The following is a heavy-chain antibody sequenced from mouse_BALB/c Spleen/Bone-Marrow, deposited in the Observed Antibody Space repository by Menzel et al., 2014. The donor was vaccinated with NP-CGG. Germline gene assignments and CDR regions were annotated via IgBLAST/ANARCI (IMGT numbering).Heavy chain of an antibody. CDR2: IDPANVNT. Sequence: VHLQQSGAELVKPGASVKLSCTASGFNIKNAYIHWVKQRPEQGLEWIGRIDPANVNTKYDPKFQGKATITADTSSNTAYLQLSSLTSEDTAVYYCATYCYGSSIFAYWGQGTLVTVSA. J-gene: IGHJ3*01. V-gene: IGHV14-3*02. D-gene: IGHD1-1*01. CDR1: GFNIKNAY. CDR3: ATYCYGSSIFAY.